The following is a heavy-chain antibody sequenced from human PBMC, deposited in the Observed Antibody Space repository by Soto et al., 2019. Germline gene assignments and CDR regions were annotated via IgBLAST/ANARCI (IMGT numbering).Heavy chain of an antibody. CDR1: GGSISSGDYY. V-gene: IGHV4-30-4*01. D-gene: IGHD6-6*01. CDR2: IYYSGST. Sequence: QVQLQESGPGLVKPSQTLSLTCTVSGGSISSGDYYWSWIRQPPGKGLEWIGYIYYSGSTYYNPSLKIRVTISVDTSKNQFSLMLSSVTAADTAVYYCARVGVEYSSSSGYYYYGMDVWGQGTTVTVSS. CDR3: ARVGVEYSSSSGYYYYGMDV. J-gene: IGHJ6*02.